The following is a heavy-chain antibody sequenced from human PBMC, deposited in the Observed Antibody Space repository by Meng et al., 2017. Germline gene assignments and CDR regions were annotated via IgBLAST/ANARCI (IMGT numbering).Heavy chain of an antibody. V-gene: IGHV1-24*01. CDR3: AIRGAAVAGTLFDY. D-gene: IGHD6-19*01. CDR2: FDPEDGET. J-gene: IGHJ4*02. Sequence: ASVKVSCKVSGYTLTELSMHWVRQAPGKGLEWMGGFDPEDGETIYAQKFQGRVTMNEDTSTDTAYMELSSLRSEDTAVYYCAIRGAAVAGTLFDYWGQGTLVTVSS. CDR1: GYTLTELS.